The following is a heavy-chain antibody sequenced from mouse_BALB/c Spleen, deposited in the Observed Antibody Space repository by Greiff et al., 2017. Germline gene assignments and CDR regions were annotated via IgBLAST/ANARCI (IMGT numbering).Heavy chain of an antibody. Sequence: QVQLQQPGAELVRPGASVKLSCKASGYTFTSYWINWVKQRPGQGLEWIGNIYPSDSYTNYNQKFKDKATLTVDKSSSTAYMQLSSPTSEDSAVYYCTRSTMITTGASMDYWGQGTSVTVSS. CDR1: GYTFTSYW. J-gene: IGHJ4*01. D-gene: IGHD2-4*01. CDR2: IYPSDSYT. CDR3: TRSTMITTGASMDY. V-gene: IGHV1-69*02.